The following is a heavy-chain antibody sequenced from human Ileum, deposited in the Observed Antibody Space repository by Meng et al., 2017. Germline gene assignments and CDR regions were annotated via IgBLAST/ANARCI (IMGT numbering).Heavy chain of an antibody. CDR2: IKQDGSEK. CDR3: CSWPLDF. V-gene: IGHV3-7*01. J-gene: IGHJ4*02. D-gene: IGHD6-13*01. CDR1: GFTFSSYR. Sequence: GESLKISCAASGFTFSSYRMNWVRQAPGKGLEWVANIKQDGSEKFYVDSVKGRFTISRDNTKNSLYLQMNSLRAEDTAVYYCCSWPLDFWGQGTLVTVSS.